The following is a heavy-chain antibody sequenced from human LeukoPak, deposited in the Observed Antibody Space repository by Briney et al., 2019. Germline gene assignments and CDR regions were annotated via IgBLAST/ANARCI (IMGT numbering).Heavy chain of an antibody. J-gene: IGHJ4*02. CDR1: GFTFSSYE. V-gene: IGHV3-48*03. Sequence: PGGSLRLSCAASGFTFSSYEMNWVSQAPGKGLEWLSYITSGGSTIYYADSVKGRFTISRDNAKNSLYLQMNSLRAGDTAVYYCARSSYFDYWGRGTLVAVSS. CDR3: ARSSYFDY. CDR2: ITSGGSTI. D-gene: IGHD1-26*01.